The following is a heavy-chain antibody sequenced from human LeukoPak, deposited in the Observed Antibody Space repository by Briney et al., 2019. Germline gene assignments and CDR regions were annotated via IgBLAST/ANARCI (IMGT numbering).Heavy chain of an antibody. Sequence: GESLRPSCAASGFTFSSYGMSWVRQAPGKGLEWVSSISGSGGTTYYEDSVKGRFTISRDNSKNTLYLQMNSLRADDTAVYSCAKDPPTVMANAFHIWGQGTMVTVS. CDR1: GFTFSSYG. CDR2: ISGSGGTT. J-gene: IGHJ3*02. D-gene: IGHD5-18*01. CDR3: AKDPPTVMANAFHI. V-gene: IGHV3-23*01.